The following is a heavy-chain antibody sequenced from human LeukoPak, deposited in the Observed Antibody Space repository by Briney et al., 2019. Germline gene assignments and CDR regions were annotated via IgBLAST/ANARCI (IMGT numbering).Heavy chain of an antibody. Sequence: HSGGSLRLSCAASGFTFSSYAMSWVRQAPGKGLEWVSAISGSGGSTYYADSVKGRFTISRDNSKNTLYLQMNSLRAEDTAVYYCAKWIAAAGVPVFDYWGQGTLVTVSS. CDR2: ISGSGGST. J-gene: IGHJ4*02. D-gene: IGHD6-13*01. V-gene: IGHV3-23*01. CDR1: GFTFSSYA. CDR3: AKWIAAAGVPVFDY.